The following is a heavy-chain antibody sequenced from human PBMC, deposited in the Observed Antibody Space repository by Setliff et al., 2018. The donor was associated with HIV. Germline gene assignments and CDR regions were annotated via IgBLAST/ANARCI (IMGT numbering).Heavy chain of an antibody. J-gene: IGHJ4*02. CDR3: ARIPNHSSGFDY. CDR1: GGTFRSHE. D-gene: IGHD3-22*01. Sequence: SVKVSCKASGGTFRSHEISWVRQAPGQGLEWMGGIVPILNTGNYAPKFQGRVTITADEPTTTAYMELSSLRSEDTAVYYCARIPNHSSGFDYWGQGTPVTVSS. V-gene: IGHV1-69*13. CDR2: IVPILNTG.